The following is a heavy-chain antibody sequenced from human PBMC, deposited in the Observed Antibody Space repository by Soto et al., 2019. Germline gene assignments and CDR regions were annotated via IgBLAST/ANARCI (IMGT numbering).Heavy chain of an antibody. CDR3: ARSLYYDILTGYYKGLDY. Sequence: GGSLRLSCAASGFSFSSYGIHWVRQAPGKGLEWVAVIWYDGSNKYYADSVKGRFTISRDNSKNTLYLQMNSLRAEDTAVYYCARSLYYDILTGYYKGLDYWGQGTLVTVSS. CDR1: GFSFSSYG. D-gene: IGHD3-9*01. V-gene: IGHV3-33*01. CDR2: IWYDGSNK. J-gene: IGHJ4*02.